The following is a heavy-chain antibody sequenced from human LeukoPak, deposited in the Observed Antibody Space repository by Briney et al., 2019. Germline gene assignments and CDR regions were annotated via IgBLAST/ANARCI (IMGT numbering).Heavy chain of an antibody. Sequence: PTASVKVSCKASGGTFSSYAISWVRQAPGQGLEWMGWINPYSGATTYAQKFQGRVIMTGDTSISTAIMELSRLRSDDTAVYYCARSVSGDPFVATGIPNWFDPWGQGTLVSVSS. CDR2: INPYSGAT. J-gene: IGHJ5*02. V-gene: IGHV1-2*02. CDR1: GGTFSSYA. CDR3: ARSVSGDPFVATGIPNWFDP. D-gene: IGHD1-14*01.